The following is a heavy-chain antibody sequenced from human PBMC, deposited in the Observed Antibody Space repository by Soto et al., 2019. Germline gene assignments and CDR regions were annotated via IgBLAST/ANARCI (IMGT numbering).Heavy chain of an antibody. CDR1: GGTFSSYA. D-gene: IGHD3-3*01. V-gene: IGHV1-69*06. CDR2: IIPIFGTA. CDR3: TRRTHGYYDFWSGRTYYYYGMDV. J-gene: IGHJ6*02. Sequence: QVQLVQSGAEVKKPGSSVKVSCKASGGTFSSYAISWVRQAPGQGLEWMGGIIPIFGTANYAQKFQGRVTITADKATSPVFMELRRLRSEATAEYYCTRRTHGYYDFWSGRTYYYYGMDVWGQGTTVTVSS.